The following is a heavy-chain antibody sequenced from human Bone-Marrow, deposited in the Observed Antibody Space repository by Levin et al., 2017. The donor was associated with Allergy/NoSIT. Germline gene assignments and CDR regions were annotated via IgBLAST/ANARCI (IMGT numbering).Heavy chain of an antibody. Sequence: SETLSLTCTVSGDSISYYDWTWIRQPPGKGLEWIGSISHRGSTNYNPSLKSRVTILVDTSKNQFSLRLTSVTAADTALYYCARTLSDYYYYYMDVWGKGTAVTVSS. J-gene: IGHJ6*03. V-gene: IGHV4-59*01. CDR2: ISHRGST. CDR3: ARTLSDYYYYYMDV. CDR1: GDSISYYD.